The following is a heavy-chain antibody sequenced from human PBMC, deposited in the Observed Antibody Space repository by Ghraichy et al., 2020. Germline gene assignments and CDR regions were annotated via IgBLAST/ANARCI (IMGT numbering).Heavy chain of an antibody. CDR2: IYYSGST. CDR1: GGSISSSSYY. D-gene: IGHD3-10*01. V-gene: IGHV4-39*01. J-gene: IGHJ4*02. CDR3: SLPGV. Sequence: SENLSLTCTVSGGSISSSSYYWGWIRQPPGKGLEWIGSIYYSGSTYYNPSLKSRVTISVDTSKNQFSLKLSSVTAADTAVYYCSLPGVWGQGTLVTVSS.